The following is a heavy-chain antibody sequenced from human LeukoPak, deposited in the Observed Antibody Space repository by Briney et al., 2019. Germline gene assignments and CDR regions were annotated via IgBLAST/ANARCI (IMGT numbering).Heavy chain of an antibody. V-gene: IGHV4-39*01. CDR1: GGSISNSYY. Sequence: SETLSLTCTVSGGSISNSYYWGWIRQPPGKGLEWIGSIYYSGSTYNNPSLKSRLTMSADTSKNQFSLKLSSVTAADTAVYYCARVAPSQWLLLPNYFDYWGQETLVTVSS. CDR3: ARVAPSQWLLLPNYFDY. J-gene: IGHJ4*02. D-gene: IGHD3-22*01. CDR2: IYYSGST.